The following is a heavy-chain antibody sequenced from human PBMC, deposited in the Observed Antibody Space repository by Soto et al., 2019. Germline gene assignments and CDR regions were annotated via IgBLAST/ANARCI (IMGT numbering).Heavy chain of an antibody. CDR3: ARWRGSYGGWEY. D-gene: IGHD1-26*01. V-gene: IGHV1-46*01. Sequence: QVQLVQSGAEVKNPGASVKVSCKASGYSFTSHYMHWVRQAPGQGLEWMGIINPSGGSASYAPNFQGRVTMTRDTSTSKVYMELSSLRSEDTAVYYCARWRGSYGGWEYWGQGTLVTVSP. CDR1: GYSFTSHY. J-gene: IGHJ4*02. CDR2: INPSGGSA.